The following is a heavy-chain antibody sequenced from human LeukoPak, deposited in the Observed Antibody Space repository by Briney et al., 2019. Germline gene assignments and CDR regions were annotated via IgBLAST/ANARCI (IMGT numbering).Heavy chain of an antibody. V-gene: IGHV3-9*01. CDR3: AKDPSSPNRGYPNWFDP. D-gene: IGHD5-12*01. CDR1: GFTFDDYA. J-gene: IGHJ5*02. CDR2: ISWNSGSI. Sequence: QTGGSLRLSCAASGFTFDDYAMHWVRQAPGKGLEWVSGISWNSGSIGYADSVKGRFTISRDNAKNSLYLQMNSLRAEDTALYYCAKDPSSPNRGYPNWFDPWGQGTLVTVSS.